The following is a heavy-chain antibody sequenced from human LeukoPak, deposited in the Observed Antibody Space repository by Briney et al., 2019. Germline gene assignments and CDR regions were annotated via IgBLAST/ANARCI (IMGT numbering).Heavy chain of an antibody. CDR1: GGSFSGYY. CDR2: INHSGST. V-gene: IGHV4-34*01. D-gene: IGHD6-13*01. CDR3: ARVYSSSSYNWFDP. J-gene: IGHJ5*02. Sequence: SETLSLTCAVYGGSFSGYYWSWIRQPPGKGLEWIGEINHSGSTNYNPSLKSRVTISVDTSNNQFSLKLSSVTAADTAVYYCARVYSSSSYNWFDPWGQGTLVTVSS.